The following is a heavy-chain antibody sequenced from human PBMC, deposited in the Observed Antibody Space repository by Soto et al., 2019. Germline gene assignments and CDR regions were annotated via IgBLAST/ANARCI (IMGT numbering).Heavy chain of an antibody. Sequence: QVQLVQSGAEVKKPGSSVKVSCKASGGTFSSYAISWVRQAPGQGLEWMGGIIPIFGTANYAQKFQGRVTITADESTSTAYMELSSLRSEDTAVYYCARGGDIVLMVYAIKVAYYYYGMDVWGQGTTVTVSS. CDR2: IIPIFGTA. V-gene: IGHV1-69*12. CDR1: GGTFSSYA. D-gene: IGHD2-8*01. CDR3: ARGGDIVLMVYAIKVAYYYYGMDV. J-gene: IGHJ6*02.